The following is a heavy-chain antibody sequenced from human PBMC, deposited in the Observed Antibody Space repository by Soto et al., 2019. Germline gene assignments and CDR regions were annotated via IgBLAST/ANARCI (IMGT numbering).Heavy chain of an antibody. CDR3: GRAPTKGGDRQDPYYFYYGTDV. D-gene: IGHD2-21*02. J-gene: IGHJ6*02. CDR1: GFTLSDYY. V-gene: IGHV3-72*01. Sequence: PGGSLRLSCAASGFTLSDYYMDWVRQAPGKGLEWVGRSRNKANSYTTEYAASVIGRFTISRDDSKNSLYLQMSSLTSEDTAVYYCGRAPTKGGDRQDPYYFYYGTDVWGQGTTVTVSS. CDR2: SRNKANSYTT.